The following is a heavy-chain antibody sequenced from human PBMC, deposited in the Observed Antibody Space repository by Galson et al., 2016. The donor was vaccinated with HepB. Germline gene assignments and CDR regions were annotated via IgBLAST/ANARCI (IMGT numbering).Heavy chain of an antibody. J-gene: IGHJ6*02. CDR3: AGHRGRPWGYYYYGMDV. CDR2: LYYNGST. D-gene: IGHD7-27*01. V-gene: IGHV4-39*07. Sequence: ETLSPTCTVSGGSISSSSYYWDWIRQPPGKGLEWTGSLYYNGSTSDNLYLKSPDTISVDTSKNQFSLMLTSVPAADTAVYDCAGHRGRPWGYYYYGMDVWGQGTRVTVSS. CDR1: GGSISSSSYY.